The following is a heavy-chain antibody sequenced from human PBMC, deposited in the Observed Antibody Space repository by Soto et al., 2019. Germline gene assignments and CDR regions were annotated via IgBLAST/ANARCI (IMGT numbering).Heavy chain of an antibody. CDR3: ARAINDFWSGSFDS. Sequence: QVQLVQSGAEVKKPGASVKVSCKASGYTFTGYYMHWVRQAPGQGLEWMGWINPNSGGTNYAQKFQGWFTMTSDTSISTPYMELSTLRSDDTAVYYCARAINDFWSGSFDSWGQGTLVTVSS. D-gene: IGHD3-3*01. J-gene: IGHJ4*02. CDR2: INPNSGGT. V-gene: IGHV1-2*04. CDR1: GYTFTGYY.